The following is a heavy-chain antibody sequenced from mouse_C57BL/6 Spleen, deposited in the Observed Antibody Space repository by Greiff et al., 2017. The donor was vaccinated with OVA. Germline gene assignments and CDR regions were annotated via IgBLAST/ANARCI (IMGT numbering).Heavy chain of an antibody. V-gene: IGHV1-54*01. CDR1: GYAFTNYL. Sequence: QVQLQQSGAELVRPGTSVKVSCKASGYAFTNYLIEWVKQRPGQGLEWIGVSNPGSGGTNYNEKFKGKATLTADKSSSTAYMQLSSLTSEDSAVYFCARPVDSSGYVDYWGQGTSVTVSS. CDR3: ARPVDSSGYVDY. J-gene: IGHJ4*01. D-gene: IGHD3-2*02. CDR2: SNPGSGGT.